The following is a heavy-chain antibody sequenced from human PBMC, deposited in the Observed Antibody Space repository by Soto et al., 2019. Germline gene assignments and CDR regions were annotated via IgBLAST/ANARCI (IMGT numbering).Heavy chain of an antibody. D-gene: IGHD2-2*01. V-gene: IGHV3-23*01. CDR2: ISGSGGST. J-gene: IGHJ4*02. CDR3: AKNPLRTHCSSTSCYLDY. CDR1: GFTFSSYA. Sequence: LESGGGLVQPGGSLRLSCAASGFTFSSYAMSWVRQAPGKGLEWVSAISGSGGSTYYADSVKGRFTISRDNSKNTLYLQMNSLRAEDTAVYYCAKNPLRTHCSSTSCYLDYWGQGTLVTVSS.